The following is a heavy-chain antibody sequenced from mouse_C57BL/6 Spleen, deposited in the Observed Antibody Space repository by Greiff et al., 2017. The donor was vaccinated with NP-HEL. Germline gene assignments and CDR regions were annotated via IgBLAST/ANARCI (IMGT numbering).Heavy chain of an antibody. J-gene: IGHJ3*01. CDR2: ISSGGGYT. D-gene: IGHD2-2*01. Sequence: EVMLVESGEGLVKPGGSLKLSCAASGFTFSSYAMSWVRQTPEKRLEWVAYISSGGGYTYYADHVKGRFTISRDNARNTLYLQMSRLKSEDAAMYYCTRDGYDVAWFAYWGQGTLVTVSA. CDR1: GFTFSSYA. CDR3: TRDGYDVAWFAY. V-gene: IGHV5-9-1*02.